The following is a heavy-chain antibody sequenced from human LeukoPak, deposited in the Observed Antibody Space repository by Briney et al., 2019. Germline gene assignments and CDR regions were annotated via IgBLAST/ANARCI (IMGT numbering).Heavy chain of an antibody. J-gene: IGHJ5*02. Sequence: GGSLRLSCAASGFIFSNYTMNWVRQAPGKGLEWVSSISSSSIYIYYADSVKGRFTISRDNAKNSLYLQMNSLRAEDTAVYYCARELDPWGQGTLVTVPS. V-gene: IGHV3-21*01. CDR3: ARELDP. CDR2: ISSSSIYI. CDR1: GFIFSNYT.